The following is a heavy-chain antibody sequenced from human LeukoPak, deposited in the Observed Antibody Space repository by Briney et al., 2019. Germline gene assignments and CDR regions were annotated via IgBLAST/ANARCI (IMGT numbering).Heavy chain of an antibody. CDR2: IYYSGST. J-gene: IGHJ4*02. Sequence: PSETLSLTCTVSGGSISSSSYYWSWIRQPPGKGLEWIGYIYYSGSTNYNPSLKSRVTISVDTSKNQFSLKLSSVTAADTAVYYCAREEPTAFFDYWGQGTLVTVSS. D-gene: IGHD1-14*01. CDR3: AREEPTAFFDY. CDR1: GGSISSSSYY. V-gene: IGHV4-61*01.